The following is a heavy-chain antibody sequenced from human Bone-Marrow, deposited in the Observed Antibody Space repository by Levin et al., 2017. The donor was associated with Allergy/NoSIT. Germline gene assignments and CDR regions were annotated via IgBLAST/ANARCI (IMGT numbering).Heavy chain of an antibody. V-gene: IGHV4-39*07. CDR3: AREVAYDGPSDYSGMDV. CDR1: GGSISSSSYY. Sequence: SETLSLTCTVSGGSISSSSYYWGWIRQPPGKGLEWIGTSYYSGSTYYNPSLKSRVTISIDMSKNKFSLKLSSVTAADTAVYYCAREVAYDGPSDYSGMDVWGQGTTVTVSS. CDR2: SYYSGST. D-gene: IGHD5-12*01. J-gene: IGHJ6*02.